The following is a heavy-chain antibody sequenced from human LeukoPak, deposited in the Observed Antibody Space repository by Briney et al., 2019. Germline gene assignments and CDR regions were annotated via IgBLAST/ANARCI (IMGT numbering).Heavy chain of an antibody. V-gene: IGHV3-7*01. J-gene: IGHJ4*02. Sequence: GGSLRLSCAASAFTMSDYWMSWVRQTPGKGLEWVANIKQDGSEKYYVGSVKGRFTISRDNVESSLFLQMNSLRVEDTGVYYCVRGAYYAVYWGQGTLVTVSS. CDR3: VRGAYYAVY. CDR1: AFTMSDYW. D-gene: IGHD2/OR15-2a*01. CDR2: IKQDGSEK.